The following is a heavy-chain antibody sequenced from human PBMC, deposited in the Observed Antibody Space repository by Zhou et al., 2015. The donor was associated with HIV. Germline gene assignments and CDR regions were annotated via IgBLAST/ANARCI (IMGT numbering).Heavy chain of an antibody. Sequence: QVQLVQSGAEVKKPGSSVKVSCKASGGTFSSYAITWVRQAPGQGLEWMGMVTPLEGTSNYAQRFRGRVTFTADKSTGTAFLELSRLRSEDTAMYYCGSSYYNYPYFWGQGTLVTVSS. CDR1: GGTFSSYA. D-gene: IGHD5-24*01. CDR3: GSSYYNYPYF. CDR2: VTPLEGTS. V-gene: IGHV1-69*06. J-gene: IGHJ4*02.